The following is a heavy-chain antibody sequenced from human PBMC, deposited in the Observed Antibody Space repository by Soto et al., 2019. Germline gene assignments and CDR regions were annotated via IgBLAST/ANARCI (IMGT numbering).Heavy chain of an antibody. CDR2: VSPYNGNT. V-gene: IGHV1-18*01. Sequence: ASVQVSCKVFGYTFSTYGLRWVRQAPGQGLEWMGWVSPYNGNTYYAPGLQGRVTMTTNTSTNTAYMSLRCLRSDYTAIYYCVRGGILEAKRPNNFYGFDVWGQGTPVTVSS. CDR1: GYTFSTYG. J-gene: IGHJ6*02. CDR3: VRGGILEAKRPNNFYGFDV. D-gene: IGHD1-1*01.